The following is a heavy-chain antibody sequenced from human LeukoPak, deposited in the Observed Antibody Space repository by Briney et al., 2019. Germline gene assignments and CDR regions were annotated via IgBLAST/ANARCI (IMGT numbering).Heavy chain of an antibody. V-gene: IGHV4-4*02. CDR2: IYHSGST. CDR3: ARKNDYGDYVNAFDI. D-gene: IGHD4-17*01. Sequence: SGTLSLTCAVSGGSTSSSNWWSWVRQPPGKGLEWIGEIYHSGSTNYNPSLKSRVTISVDKSKNQFSLKLSSVTAADTAVYYCARKNDYGDYVNAFDIWGQGTMVTVSS. CDR1: GGSTSSSNW. J-gene: IGHJ3*02.